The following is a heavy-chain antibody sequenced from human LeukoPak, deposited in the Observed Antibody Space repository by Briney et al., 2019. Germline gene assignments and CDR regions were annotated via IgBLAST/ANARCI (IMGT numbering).Heavy chain of an antibody. D-gene: IGHD4-23*01. CDR2: IYTSGNT. V-gene: IGHV4-61*02. J-gene: IGHJ6*03. CDR1: GGFISSGGYY. Sequence: SETLSLTCTVSGGFISSGGYYWSWIRQPAGKGLEWIGRIYTSGNTNYNPSLKSRATISVDTSKNQFSLKLSSVTAADTAMYYCAREVADYGGYYYYHYMDVWGKGTTVTISS. CDR3: AREVADYGGYYYYHYMDV.